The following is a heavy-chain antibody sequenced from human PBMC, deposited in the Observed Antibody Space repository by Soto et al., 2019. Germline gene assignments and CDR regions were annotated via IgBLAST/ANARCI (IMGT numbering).Heavy chain of an antibody. CDR3: AKEGNYDFWSGYTYYFDY. J-gene: IGHJ4*02. V-gene: IGHV3-23*01. CDR1: GFTFSSYA. D-gene: IGHD3-3*01. CDR2: ISGSGGST. Sequence: PGGSLRLSCAASGFTFSSYAMSWVRQAPGKGLEWVSAISGSGGSTYYADSVKGRFTISRDNSKNTLYLQMNSLRAEDTAVYYCAKEGNYDFWSGYTYYFDYWGQGTLVTVSS.